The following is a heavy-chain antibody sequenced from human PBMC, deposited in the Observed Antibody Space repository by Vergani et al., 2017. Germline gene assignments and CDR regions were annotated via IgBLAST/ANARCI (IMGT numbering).Heavy chain of an antibody. CDR3: ATKSCGTPGCQIGYFRE. J-gene: IGHJ1*01. CDR2: ISWKSDSI. CDR1: GFAFGGYA. D-gene: IGHD1-1*01. V-gene: IGHV3-9*01. Sequence: EVQLMESGGGLVQPGKSLRLSCAASGFAFGGYAMHWVRQPPGKGLEWVAGISWKSDSIGYADSVKGRFTISRDNSKSTLYLQMNSLRTEDTAVYYCATKSCGTPGCQIGYFREWGQGTLVTVSS.